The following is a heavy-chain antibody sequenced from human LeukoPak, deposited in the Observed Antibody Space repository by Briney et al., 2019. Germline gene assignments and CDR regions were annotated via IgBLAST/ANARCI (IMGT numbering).Heavy chain of an antibody. D-gene: IGHD4-23*01. CDR2: IYYSGST. CDR1: GGSISSHY. Sequence: SETLSLTCTVPGGSISSHYWSWIRQPPGKGLEWVGYIYYSGSTNYNPSLKSRVTISVDTSKNQFSLKLSSVTAADTAVYYCARVYLVTPLQYYYYMDVWCKGTTVTVSS. V-gene: IGHV4-59*11. J-gene: IGHJ6*03. CDR3: ARVYLVTPLQYYYYMDV.